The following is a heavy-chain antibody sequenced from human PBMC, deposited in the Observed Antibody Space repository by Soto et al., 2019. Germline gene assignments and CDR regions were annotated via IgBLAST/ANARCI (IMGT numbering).Heavy chain of an antibody. V-gene: IGHV3-30*18. J-gene: IGHJ6*02. Sequence: QVQVVESGGGVVQPGRSLRLSCGASGFNFSTYGMHWVRQAPGKGLEWVAVISYDGVNKYSAGSVRGRFTISRDNSKNTLSLQMNRLRAEDTAVYYCAKGLVGYVFGVQDYFFGMDVWGQGTTVTVSS. CDR1: GFNFSTYG. D-gene: IGHD1-26*01. CDR2: ISYDGVNK. CDR3: AKGLVGYVFGVQDYFFGMDV.